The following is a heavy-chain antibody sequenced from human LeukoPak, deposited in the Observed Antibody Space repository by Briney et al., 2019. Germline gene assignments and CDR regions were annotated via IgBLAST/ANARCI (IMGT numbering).Heavy chain of an antibody. CDR3: AREVGATRPYYYYYYMDV. J-gene: IGHJ6*03. V-gene: IGHV4-59*12. CDR2: IYYSGST. Sequence: SETLSLTCTASGGSISSYYWSWIRQPPGKGLEWIGYIYYSGSTNYNPSLKSRVTISVDTSKNQFSLKLSSVTAADTAVYYCAREVGATRPYYYYYYMDVWGKGTTVTISS. D-gene: IGHD1-26*01. CDR1: GGSISSYY.